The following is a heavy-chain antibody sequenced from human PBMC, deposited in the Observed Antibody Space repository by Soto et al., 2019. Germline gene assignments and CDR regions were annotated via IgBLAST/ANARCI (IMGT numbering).Heavy chain of an antibody. CDR1: GYTFISFS. V-gene: IGHV1-3*01. J-gene: IGHJ6*02. D-gene: IGHD5-18*01. CDR3: ARGRGYSVGSNGVDV. CDR2: ITAGNDNT. Sequence: QVKLVQSGAQVKTPGASVKVSCKASGYTFISFSIHWLRQAPGQRPEWMGWITAGNDNTYFSQKFQGRVTSTSDTSANTVYMEVSSLRSEDTAGYYCARGRGYSVGSNGVDVWGQGTTVIVSS.